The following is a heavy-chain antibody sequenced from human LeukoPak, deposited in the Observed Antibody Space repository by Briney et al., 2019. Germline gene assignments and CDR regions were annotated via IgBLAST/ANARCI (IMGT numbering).Heavy chain of an antibody. CDR2: IRNDGTIK. CDR3: AKTGSSSWGYFDY. D-gene: IGHD6-13*01. CDR1: GFTFSTYG. V-gene: IGHV3-30*02. Sequence: GGSLRLSCAASGFTFSTYGMHWVRQAPGKGLEWVAFIRNDGTIKYYADSVKGRFTIPRDNSKNTLYLQMNSLRAEDTAVYYCAKTGSSSWGYFDYWGQGTLVTVSS. J-gene: IGHJ4*02.